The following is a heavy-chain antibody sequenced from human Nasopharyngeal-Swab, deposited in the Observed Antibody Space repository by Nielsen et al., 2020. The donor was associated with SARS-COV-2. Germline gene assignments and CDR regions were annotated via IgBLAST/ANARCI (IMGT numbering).Heavy chain of an antibody. J-gene: IGHJ6*03. CDR3: ARLGRSGWYPRRYYYYYMDV. D-gene: IGHD6-19*01. CDR2: IYYSGST. V-gene: IGHV4-39*01. Sequence: SETLSLTCTVSGGSISSSSYYWGWIRQPPGKGLEWIGSIYYSGSTYYNPSLKCRVTISVDTSKNQFSLKLSSVTAADTAVYYCARLGRSGWYPRRYYYYYMDVWGKGTTVTVSS. CDR1: GGSISSSSYY.